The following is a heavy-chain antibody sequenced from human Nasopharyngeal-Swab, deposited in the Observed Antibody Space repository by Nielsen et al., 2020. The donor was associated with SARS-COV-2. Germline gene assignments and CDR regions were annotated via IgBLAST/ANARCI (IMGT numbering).Heavy chain of an antibody. CDR3: ARDRGTSDYDSSGYDAFDI. D-gene: IGHD3-22*01. Sequence: WVRQAPGQGIEWMGRINPNSGGTNYAQKFQGRVTMTRDTSISTAYMELSRLRPDDTAVYYCARDRGTSDYDSSGYDAFDIWGQGTMVTVSS. CDR2: INPNSGGT. J-gene: IGHJ3*02. V-gene: IGHV1-2*06.